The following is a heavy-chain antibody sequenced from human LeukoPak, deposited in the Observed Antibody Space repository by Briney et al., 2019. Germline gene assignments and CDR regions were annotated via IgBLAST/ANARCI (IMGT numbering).Heavy chain of an antibody. CDR1: GGSISSGYY. J-gene: IGHJ3*02. D-gene: IGHD1-1*01. CDR3: ARVETRGAFDI. V-gene: IGHV4-38-2*02. Sequence: SETLSLTCTVSGGSISSGYYWGWIRQPPGKGLEWIASMYHSGSTYYNPSLKSRVTISVDTSKDHFSLKLSSVTAADTAVYYCARVETRGAFDIWGQGTMVTVSS. CDR2: MYHSGST.